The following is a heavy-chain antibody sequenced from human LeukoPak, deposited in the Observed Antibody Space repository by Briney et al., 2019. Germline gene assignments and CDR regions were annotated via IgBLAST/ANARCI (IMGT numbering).Heavy chain of an antibody. CDR3: AKLPYYYYYDSSGYPIYFDY. J-gene: IGHJ4*02. D-gene: IGHD3-22*01. Sequence: GGSLRLSCAASGFTFSSYAMSWVRQAPGKGLEWVSAISGSGGSTYYADSVKGRFTISRDNSKNTLYLQINSLRAEDTAVYYCAKLPYYYYYDSSGYPIYFDYWGQGTLVTVSS. CDR1: GFTFSSYA. V-gene: IGHV3-23*01. CDR2: ISGSGGST.